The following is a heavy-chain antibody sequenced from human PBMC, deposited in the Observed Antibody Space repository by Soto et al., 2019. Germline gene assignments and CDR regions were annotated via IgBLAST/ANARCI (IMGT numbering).Heavy chain of an antibody. J-gene: IGHJ5*02. CDR2: IYYSGST. CDR3: AGVRFGGLDP. Sequence: SETLSLTCTVSGGSISSGYYYWSWIRQPPGKGLEWIGYIYYSGSTFYTPSLRSRVTISVDTSKNQFSLNLISLTAADTDVYFCAGVRFGGLDPWGQGSLVTVYS. V-gene: IGHV4-30-4*01. D-gene: IGHD3-10*01. CDR1: GGSISSGYYY.